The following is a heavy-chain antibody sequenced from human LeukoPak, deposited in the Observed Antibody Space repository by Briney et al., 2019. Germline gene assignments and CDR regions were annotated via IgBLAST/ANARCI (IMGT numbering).Heavy chain of an antibody. D-gene: IGHD5-24*01. CDR3: ARHQGWLQWEY. J-gene: IGHJ4*02. CDR2: IYAAET. Sequence: SETLSLTCAVYGGSFSGYYWSWIRQSAGEGLEWIGRIYAAETDFNPSLKSRLTMSIDTSKNQFSLKLRSVTAADTAVYYCARHQGWLQWEYWGQGTLVTVSS. V-gene: IGHV4-59*10. CDR1: GGSFSGYY.